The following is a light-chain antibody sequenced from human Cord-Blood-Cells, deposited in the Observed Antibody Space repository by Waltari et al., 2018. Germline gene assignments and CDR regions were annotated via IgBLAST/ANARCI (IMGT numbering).Light chain of an antibody. Sequence: EIQMTQSPSSLSASVGARVTITCRASQSISSYLNWYQQKPGKAPKLLIYAASSLQSGVPSRFSGSGSGTDFTLTISSLQPEDFATYYCQQSYSTPPTFGGGTKVEIK. CDR3: QQSYSTPPT. CDR2: AAS. CDR1: QSISSY. V-gene: IGKV1-39*01. J-gene: IGKJ4*01.